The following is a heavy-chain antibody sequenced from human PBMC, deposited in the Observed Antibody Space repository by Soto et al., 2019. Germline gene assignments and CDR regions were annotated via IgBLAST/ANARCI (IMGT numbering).Heavy chain of an antibody. Sequence: QVQLQESGPGLVKPSETLSLTCTVSGGSISSYYWRWIRQPPGKGLEWIGYIYYSGSTNYNPPLKRPVTISVNTSKNQFSLKLSSVTAADTAVYYCARHLWFGELDEFWVFDYWGQGTLVTVSS. CDR1: GGSISSYY. CDR2: IYYSGST. J-gene: IGHJ4*02. CDR3: ARHLWFGELDEFWVFDY. V-gene: IGHV4-59*08. D-gene: IGHD3-10*01.